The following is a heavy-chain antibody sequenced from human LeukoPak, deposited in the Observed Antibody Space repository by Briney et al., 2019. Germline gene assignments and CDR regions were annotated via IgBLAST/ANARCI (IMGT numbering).Heavy chain of an antibody. CDR1: GGSISSGGYY. J-gene: IGHJ2*01. D-gene: IGHD4-17*01. Sequence: SETLSLTCTVSGGSISSGGYYWSWIRQHPGKGLEWIGYIYYSGSTYYNPSHKSRVTISVDTSKNQFSLKLSSVTAADTAVYYCARASPTVTTRYFDLWGRGTLVTVSS. CDR2: IYYSGST. V-gene: IGHV4-31*03. CDR3: ARASPTVTTRYFDL.